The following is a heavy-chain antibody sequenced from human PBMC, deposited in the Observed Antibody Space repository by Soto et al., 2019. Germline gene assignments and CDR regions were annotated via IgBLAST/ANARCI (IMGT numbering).Heavy chain of an antibody. D-gene: IGHD6-13*01. Sequence: SETLSLTCAVSGGSISSSNWWSWVRQPPWKGLEWIGEIYHSGSTNYNPSLKSRVTISVDKSKNQFSLKLSSVTAADTAVYYCARAQSSSWYNYGMDVWGQGTTVTVSS. V-gene: IGHV4-4*02. CDR3: ARAQSSSWYNYGMDV. J-gene: IGHJ6*02. CDR1: GGSISSSNW. CDR2: IYHSGST.